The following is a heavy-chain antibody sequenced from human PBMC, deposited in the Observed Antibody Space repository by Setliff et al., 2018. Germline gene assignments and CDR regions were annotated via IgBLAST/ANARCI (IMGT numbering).Heavy chain of an antibody. D-gene: IGHD2-2*01. CDR3: ARDSASCDSTSCYWAVNWFDP. J-gene: IGHJ5*02. V-gene: IGHV1-2*02. Sequence: RASVKVSCKASGYSFTGYQIYWMRLAPGQGLEWMGWINPNSGVANYARRFEGRVTMTSDTSISTVYMEVNSLRSDDTAVYFCARDSASCDSTSCYWAVNWFDPWGQGTLVTVSS. CDR2: INPNSGVA. CDR1: GYSFTGYQ.